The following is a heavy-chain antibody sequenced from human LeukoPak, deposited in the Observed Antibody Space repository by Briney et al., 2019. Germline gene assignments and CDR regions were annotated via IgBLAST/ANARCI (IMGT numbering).Heavy chain of an antibody. CDR1: GGSISSGGYY. Sequence: SETLSLTCTVSGGSISSGGYYWSWIRQHPGKGLEWIGYIYHSGSTYYNPSLKSRVTISVDRSKNQFSLKLSSVTAADTAVYYCARSLYYGSGSTTAFDYWGQGTLVTVSS. CDR3: ARSLYYGSGSTTAFDY. D-gene: IGHD3-10*01. CDR2: IYHSGST. J-gene: IGHJ4*02. V-gene: IGHV4-30-2*01.